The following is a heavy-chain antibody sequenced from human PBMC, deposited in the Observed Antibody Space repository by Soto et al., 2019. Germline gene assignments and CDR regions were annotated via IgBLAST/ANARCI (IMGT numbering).Heavy chain of an antibody. Sequence: GGSLRLSCAASGFTFSSYGMHWVRQAPGKGLEWVAVISYDGSNKYYADSVKGRFTISRDNSKNTLYLQMNSLRAEDTAVYYCAKDGDLITGIFDYWGQETLVTVSS. V-gene: IGHV3-30*18. CDR1: GFTFSSYG. CDR3: AKDGDLITGIFDY. CDR2: ISYDGSNK. D-gene: IGHD1-20*01. J-gene: IGHJ4*02.